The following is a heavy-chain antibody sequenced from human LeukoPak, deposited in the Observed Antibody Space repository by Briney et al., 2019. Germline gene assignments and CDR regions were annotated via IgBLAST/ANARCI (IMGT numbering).Heavy chain of an antibody. Sequence: PSETLSLTCTVSGDSVSRSSYYWTWIRQPPGKGLEWIGYICYIGSTNYNPSLRSRLTMSVDTSKNQFSLRLSSVIAADTAVYYCARYYDSTGSFDYWGQGTLVTVSS. D-gene: IGHD3-22*01. V-gene: IGHV4-61*01. CDR1: GDSVSRSSYY. J-gene: IGHJ4*02. CDR2: ICYIGST. CDR3: ARYYDSTGSFDY.